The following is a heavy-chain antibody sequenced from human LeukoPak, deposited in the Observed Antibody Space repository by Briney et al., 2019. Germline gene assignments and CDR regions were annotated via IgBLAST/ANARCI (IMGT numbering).Heavy chain of an antibody. CDR2: ISNDGGST. Sequence: GGSLRLSCAASGFTFSAYAMSWVRQAPGKGLQWVSQISNDGGSTYYADSVKGRITISRDNSKNTLYLQMNSLRAEDTAVYYCARGWKGWLVDRAPDYWGQGTLVTVSS. J-gene: IGHJ4*02. CDR1: GFTFSAYA. V-gene: IGHV3-23*01. CDR3: ARGWKGWLVDRAPDY. D-gene: IGHD6-19*01.